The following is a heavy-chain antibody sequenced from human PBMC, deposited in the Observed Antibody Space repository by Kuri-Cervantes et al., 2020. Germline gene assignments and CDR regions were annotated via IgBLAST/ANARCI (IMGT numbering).Heavy chain of an antibody. CDR3: ARARYYYDSSGYTSDY. CDR1: SNTFTGYY. CDR2: INPNSGGT. J-gene: IGHJ4*02. Sequence: AMIICCASSNTFTGYYMHWWRQAPGQGREWMGWINPNSGGTNYAQNFQGRVTMTRDTSISTAHMELSRLRADDAAVYYCARARYYYDSSGYTSDYWGQGTLVTVSS. D-gene: IGHD3-22*01. V-gene: IGHV1-2*02.